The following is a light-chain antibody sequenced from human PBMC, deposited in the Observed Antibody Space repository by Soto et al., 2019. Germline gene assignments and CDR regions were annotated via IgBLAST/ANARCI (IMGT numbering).Light chain of an antibody. CDR3: QQYNSYSLA. V-gene: IGKV1-5*03. CDR1: QTISSW. J-gene: IGKJ4*01. CDR2: KAS. Sequence: DIQMTQSPSTLSGSVGDRVTITCRASQTISSWLAWYQQKPGKAPKLLIYKASSLESGVPSRFSGSGSGTEFTLTISSLQPDEFATYYCQQYNSYSLAVGGGTKVDIK.